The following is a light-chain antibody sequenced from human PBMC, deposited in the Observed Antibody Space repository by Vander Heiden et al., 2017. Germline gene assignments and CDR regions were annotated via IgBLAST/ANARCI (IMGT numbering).Light chain of an antibody. CDR2: GNN. Sequence: QSVPTQPPSVSGAPGQRVATSCTGSSSNIGAASGVTWYQQLPGTAPKLLIYGNNNRPSGVPDRFFVSKSGTSASLAITGLQPEDESDYYCQSYDSSLRGYVFGTGTKVTVL. V-gene: IGLV1-40*01. CDR1: SSNIGAASG. J-gene: IGLJ1*01. CDR3: QSYDSSLRGYV.